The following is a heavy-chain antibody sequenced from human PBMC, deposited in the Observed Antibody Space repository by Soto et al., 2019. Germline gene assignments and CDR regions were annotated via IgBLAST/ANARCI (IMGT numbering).Heavy chain of an antibody. Sequence: GGSLRLSCAASGFTFSSYSMNWVRQAPGKGLEWVSSISSSSSYIYYADSVKGRFTISRDNAKNSLYLQMNSLRAEDTAVYYCARDRSEYSGNDKYLDYWGQGTLVTVSS. CDR3: ARDRSEYSGNDKYLDY. V-gene: IGHV3-21*01. J-gene: IGHJ4*02. CDR2: ISSSSSYI. D-gene: IGHD5-12*01. CDR1: GFTFSSYS.